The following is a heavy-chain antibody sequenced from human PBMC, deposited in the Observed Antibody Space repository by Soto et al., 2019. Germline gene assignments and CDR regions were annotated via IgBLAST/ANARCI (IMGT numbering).Heavy chain of an antibody. CDR1: GFTFSSYG. CDR3: AKTPPDYYGSGSYHFDY. D-gene: IGHD3-10*01. J-gene: IGHJ4*02. Sequence: PGGSLRLSCAASGFTFSSYGMHWVRQAPGKGLEWVAVISYDGSNKYYADSVKGRFTISRDNSKNTLYLQMNSLRAEDTAVYYCAKTPPDYYGSGSYHFDYWGQGTLVTVSS. V-gene: IGHV3-30*18. CDR2: ISYDGSNK.